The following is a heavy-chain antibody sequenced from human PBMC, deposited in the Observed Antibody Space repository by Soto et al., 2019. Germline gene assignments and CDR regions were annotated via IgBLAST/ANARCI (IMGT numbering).Heavy chain of an antibody. J-gene: IGHJ4*02. CDR3: AKVLVSAYDYVWGSYRLFDY. D-gene: IGHD3-16*02. Sequence: GGSLRLSCAASGFTFSSYAMSWVRQAPGKGLEWVSAISGSGGSTYYADSVKGRFTISRDNSKNTLYLQMNSLRAEDTAVYYCAKVLVSAYDYVWGSYRLFDYWGQGTLVTVSS. CDR1: GFTFSSYA. V-gene: IGHV3-23*01. CDR2: ISGSGGST.